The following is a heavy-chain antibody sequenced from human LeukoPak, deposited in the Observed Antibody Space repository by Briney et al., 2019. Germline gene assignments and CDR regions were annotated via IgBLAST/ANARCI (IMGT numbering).Heavy chain of an antibody. Sequence: PSETLSLTCTVSGGSISNSNYYWGWIRQPPGKGLEWIGYIYYSGSTYYNPSLKSRVTISVDTSKNQFSLKLSSVTAADTAVYYCAILYYDFWSGPFFDYWGQGTLVTVSS. D-gene: IGHD3-3*01. CDR2: IYYSGST. CDR3: AILYYDFWSGPFFDY. J-gene: IGHJ4*02. CDR1: GGSISNSNYY. V-gene: IGHV4-30-4*08.